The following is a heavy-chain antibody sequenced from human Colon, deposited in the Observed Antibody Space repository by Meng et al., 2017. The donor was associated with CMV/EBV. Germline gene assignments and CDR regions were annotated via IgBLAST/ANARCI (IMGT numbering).Heavy chain of an antibody. D-gene: IGHD6-13*01. J-gene: IGHJ4*02. V-gene: IGHV1-2*02. CDR2: IYPQDGGT. CDR3: VRESWYFDF. Sequence: QWQPVQSGTAVKKPGASLKVSCKTSGYTFTANHLHWVRQAPGQGLEWMGWIYPQDGGTYFAQKFQDRVTLTRDTSITTAYMELSGLTSDDTAIYYCVRESWYFDFWGEGTLVTVSS. CDR1: GYTFTANH.